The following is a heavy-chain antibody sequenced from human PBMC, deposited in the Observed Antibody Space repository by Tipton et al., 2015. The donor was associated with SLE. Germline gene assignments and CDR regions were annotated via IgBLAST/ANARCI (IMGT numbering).Heavy chain of an antibody. D-gene: IGHD2-21*01. J-gene: IGHJ3*02. CDR2: IYPGDSDT. V-gene: IGHV5-51*03. CDR1: GYSFTDYW. Sequence: QLVQSGAEVKKPGESLKISCKGSGYSFTDYWIAWVRQMPGKGLEWMGIIYPGDSDTRYSPSFQGQVTMSADKSISTAYLQWSSLKASDTAMYYCARLPSKCGGDCPSCPFDIWGQWTMVTVSS. CDR3: ARLPSKCGGDCPSCPFDI.